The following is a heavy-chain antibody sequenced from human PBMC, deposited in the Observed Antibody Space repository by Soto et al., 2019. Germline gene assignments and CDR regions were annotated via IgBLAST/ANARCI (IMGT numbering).Heavy chain of an antibody. V-gene: IGHV3-48*03. CDR1: GFTFSSYE. J-gene: IGHJ6*02. D-gene: IGHD3-9*01. CDR2: ISSSGNTI. CDR3: ARACEGRITIFWRSYGMDV. Sequence: PGGSLRLSCAASGFTFSSYEMNWVRQALGKGLEWVSYISSSGNTIYYADSVKGRFTISRDNAKNSLYLQMNSLRAEDTAVYYCARACEGRITIFWRSYGMDVWGQGTTVTVSS.